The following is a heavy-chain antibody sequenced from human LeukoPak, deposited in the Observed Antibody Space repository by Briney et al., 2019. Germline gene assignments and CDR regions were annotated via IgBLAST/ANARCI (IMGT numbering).Heavy chain of an antibody. D-gene: IGHD2/OR15-2a*01. CDR2: IYYSGST. Sequence: TASETLSLTCTVSGGSISSSSYYWGWIRQPPGKGLEWIGSIYYSGSTYYNPSLKSRVTISVDTSKNQFSLKLSSVTAADTAVYYCARHDRIIASPLVWGQGILVTVSS. V-gene: IGHV4-39*01. J-gene: IGHJ4*02. CDR3: ARHDRIIASPLV. CDR1: GGSISSSSYY.